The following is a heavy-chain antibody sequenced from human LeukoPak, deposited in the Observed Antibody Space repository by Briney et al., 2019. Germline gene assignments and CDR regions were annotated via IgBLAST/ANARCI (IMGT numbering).Heavy chain of an antibody. CDR3: AKDMLTYYDILTGLTTYYFDY. Sequence: PGGSLRLSCAASGFTFDDYAMHWVRQDPGKGLEWVSGISWNSGSIGYADSVKGRFTISRDNAKNSLYLQMNSLRAEDTALYYCAKDMLTYYDILTGLTTYYFDYWGQGTLVTVSS. CDR1: GFTFDDYA. V-gene: IGHV3-9*01. CDR2: ISWNSGSI. D-gene: IGHD3-9*01. J-gene: IGHJ4*02.